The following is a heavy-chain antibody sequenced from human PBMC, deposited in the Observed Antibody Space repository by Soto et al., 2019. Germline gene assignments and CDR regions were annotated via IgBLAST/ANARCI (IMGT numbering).Heavy chain of an antibody. Sequence: ASVKVSCKASGYTFTSYGISWVRQAPGQGLEWMGWISAYNGNTNYAQKLQGRVTMTTDTSTSIAYMELRSLRSDDTAVYYCARAFGLHLGGTYDAFDIWGQGTMVTVSS. CDR1: GYTFTSYG. J-gene: IGHJ3*02. V-gene: IGHV1-18*01. CDR3: ARAFGLHLGGTYDAFDI. CDR2: ISAYNGNT. D-gene: IGHD3-16*01.